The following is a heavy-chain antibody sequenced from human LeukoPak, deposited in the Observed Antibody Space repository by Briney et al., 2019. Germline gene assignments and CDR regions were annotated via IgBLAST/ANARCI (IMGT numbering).Heavy chain of an antibody. D-gene: IGHD3-22*01. CDR2: ISTYNDYT. CDR1: GYTFTNYG. Sequence: GASVKVSCKASGYTFTNYGISWVRQAPGQGLEWMGWISTYNDYTKYSEKLQGRVTMTTDTSTSTAYMELRSLTSDDTAVYYCARDGHRRYHYDSSGREDAFDIRGQGTMVTVSS. J-gene: IGHJ3*02. V-gene: IGHV1-18*01. CDR3: ARDGHRRYHYDSSGREDAFDI.